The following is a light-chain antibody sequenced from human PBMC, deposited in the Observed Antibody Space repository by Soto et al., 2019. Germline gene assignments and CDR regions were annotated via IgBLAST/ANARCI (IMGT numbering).Light chain of an antibody. CDR1: QSVLYSSNNKNY. V-gene: IGKV4-1*01. Sequence: DIVMTQSPDSLAVSLGERATFNCKSSQSVLYSSNNKNYLAWYQQKPGQPPKLLIYWASTRESGVPDRFSGSGSGTDFTLTISSLQTEDVVVYYCQQYYSTPTFGQGTKVEIK. CDR2: WAS. CDR3: QQYYSTPT. J-gene: IGKJ1*01.